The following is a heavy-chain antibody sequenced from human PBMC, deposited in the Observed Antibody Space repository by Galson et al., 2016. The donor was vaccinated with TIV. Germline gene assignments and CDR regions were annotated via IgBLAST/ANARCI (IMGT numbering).Heavy chain of an antibody. CDR3: TRDGRGNWKYVDYFDY. CDR1: GFTLDSYT. CDR2: ISHDGNNK. D-gene: IGHD1-7*01. J-gene: IGHJ4*02. Sequence: SLRLSCAASGFTLDSYTFHRVRQTPGKGLEWVAIISHDGNNKDFADSVQGRFTISRDSSKNTVFLQMNSLRLEDTAVYYCTRDGRGNWKYVDYFDYWGQGTLVTVSS. V-gene: IGHV3-30-3*01.